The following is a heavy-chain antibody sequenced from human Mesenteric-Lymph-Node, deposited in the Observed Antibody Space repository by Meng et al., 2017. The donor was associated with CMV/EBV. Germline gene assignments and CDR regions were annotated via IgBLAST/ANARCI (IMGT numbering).Heavy chain of an antibody. J-gene: IGHJ4*02. CDR1: GFSLSPYW. CDR3: TTCSGSTPPLH. D-gene: IGHD1-26*01. CDR2: MSHDGSDI. V-gene: IGHV3-7*01. Sequence: GGSLRLSCVASGFSLSPYWMTWVRQAPGKGLEWVADMSHDGSDIQYVDSVKGRFTISRDNAKNSLYLQMNSLRAEDTAVYYCTTCSGSTPPLHWGQGTLVTVSS.